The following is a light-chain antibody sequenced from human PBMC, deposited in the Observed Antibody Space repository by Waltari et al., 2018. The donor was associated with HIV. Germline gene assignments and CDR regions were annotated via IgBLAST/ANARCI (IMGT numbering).Light chain of an antibody. CDR2: DVS. V-gene: IGLV2-23*02. J-gene: IGLJ1*01. Sequence: QSALTQPASVSGSPGQSITISCTGTRSDVGGYNYVSWYQQHPGKAPKLMIYDVSKRPSGVSNRFSGSKSGNTASLTISGLQAEDEADYYCCSYAGSSTWVFGTGTKVTVL. CDR3: CSYAGSSTWV. CDR1: RSDVGGYNY.